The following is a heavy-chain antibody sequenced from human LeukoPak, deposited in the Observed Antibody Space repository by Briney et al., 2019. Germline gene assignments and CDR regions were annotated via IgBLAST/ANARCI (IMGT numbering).Heavy chain of an antibody. CDR2: IIPNSGGT. Sequence: ASVKVSCKASGGTFSSYAISWVRQAPGQGLEWMGWIIPNSGGTNYAQKFQGRVTMTRDTSISTAYMELNTLTSDDTAVYYCARGGGGLAYWGQGTLVTVSS. CDR1: GGTFSSYA. CDR3: ARGGGGLAY. V-gene: IGHV1-2*02. J-gene: IGHJ4*02. D-gene: IGHD3-16*01.